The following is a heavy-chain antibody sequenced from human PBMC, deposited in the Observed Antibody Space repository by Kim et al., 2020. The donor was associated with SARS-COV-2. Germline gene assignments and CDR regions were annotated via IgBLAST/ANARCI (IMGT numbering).Heavy chain of an antibody. Sequence: WGSLRLSCEASGFIFSKYALSWVRQAPGEGLEWGSAITGDGGSTFFADSLKGWFTISRDNSQSILYLQMNSLRVEDTALYYCVTSTKVRGAPLWGQGTL. D-gene: IGHD3-10*01. CDR1: GFIFSKYA. J-gene: IGHJ4*02. V-gene: IGHV3-23*01. CDR3: VTSTKVRGAPL. CDR2: ITGDGGST.